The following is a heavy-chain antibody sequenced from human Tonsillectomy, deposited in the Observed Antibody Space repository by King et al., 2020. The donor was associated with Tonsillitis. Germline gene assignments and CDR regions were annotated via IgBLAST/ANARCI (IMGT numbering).Heavy chain of an antibody. D-gene: IGHD6-19*01. CDR3: AGEQWLVPSPFDY. CDR2: ISDDGSNK. J-gene: IGHJ4*02. CDR1: GFTFSSYA. Sequence: VQLVESGGGVVQPGRSLRLSCAASGFTFSSYAMHWVRQAPGKGLEWVAVISDDGSNKYYADSVKGRFTLSRDNSKNTLYLQMNSLRTEDTAVYFCAGEQWLVPSPFDYWGQGTLVTVSS. V-gene: IGHV3-30*01.